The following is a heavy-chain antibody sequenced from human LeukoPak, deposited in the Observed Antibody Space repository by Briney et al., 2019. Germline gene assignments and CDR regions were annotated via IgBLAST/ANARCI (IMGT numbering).Heavy chain of an antibody. J-gene: IGHJ5*02. CDR3: AKLVGSSWTRGGWFDP. Sequence: GGSLRLSCAASGFTFSSYAMSWVRQAPGKGLEWVSAISGGGGSTYYADPVKGRFTISRDNSKNTLYLQMNSLRAEDTAVYYCAKLVGSSWTRGGWFDPWGQGTLVTVSS. D-gene: IGHD6-13*01. V-gene: IGHV3-23*01. CDR2: ISGGGGST. CDR1: GFTFSSYA.